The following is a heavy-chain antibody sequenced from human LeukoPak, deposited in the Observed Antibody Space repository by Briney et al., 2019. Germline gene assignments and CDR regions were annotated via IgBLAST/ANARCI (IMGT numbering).Heavy chain of an antibody. D-gene: IGHD3-10*01. CDR2: ISVYNGNT. CDR3: ARGPHYYGSGSYYPFDY. CDR1: GYTFTTYG. V-gene: IGHV1-18*01. J-gene: IGHJ4*02. Sequence: ASVKVSFTASGYTFTTYGISWVRQAPGQGLEWMGWISVYNGNTNYAQKFQGRVTMTTDTSTNTTYMELRSLISDDTAVYYCARGPHYYGSGSYYPFDYWGQGTLVTVSS.